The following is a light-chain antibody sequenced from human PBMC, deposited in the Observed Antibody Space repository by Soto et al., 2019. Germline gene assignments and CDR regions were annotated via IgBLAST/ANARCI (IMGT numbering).Light chain of an antibody. CDR1: QGIRGY. CDR3: QQYYSYPWT. Sequence: AIRVTQSPSSFSASTGDRVTITCRASQGIRGYVAWYQQKPGKAPKLLIYAASTLQSGVPSRFSGSGSGTDFTLTISCLQSEDFATYYCQQYYSYPWTFGQGTKVDIK. CDR2: AAS. J-gene: IGKJ1*01. V-gene: IGKV1-8*01.